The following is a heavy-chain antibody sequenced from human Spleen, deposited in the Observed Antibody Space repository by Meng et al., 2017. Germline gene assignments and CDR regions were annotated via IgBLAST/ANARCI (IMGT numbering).Heavy chain of an antibody. CDR1: GYTFTSYD. CDR2: LIAVFDKT. J-gene: IGHJ4*02. CDR3: ARGRRNEPLFDY. Sequence: QVQLVQSGAEVKKPGASVKVSCKASGYTFTSYDINWVRQAPGQGLEWMGGLIAVFDKTKAAPRFQDRVTFTADESTSTAYMELSSLTFDDTAVYFCARGRRNEPLFDYWGQGTLVTVSS. D-gene: IGHD1-14*01. V-gene: IGHV1-69*01.